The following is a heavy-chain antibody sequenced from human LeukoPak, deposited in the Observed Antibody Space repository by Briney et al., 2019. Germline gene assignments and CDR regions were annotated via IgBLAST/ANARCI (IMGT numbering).Heavy chain of an antibody. CDR1: GVSISSYY. V-gene: IGHV4-59*08. Sequence: PSETLSLTCTVSGVSISSYYWSWIRHPPGKGLEWIGYIYYSGSTNYNPSLKSRVTISLDTSKNQFSLKLSSVTAADTAVYYCARHDGSSWYYAFDVWGQGTMVTVSS. J-gene: IGHJ3*01. CDR2: IYYSGST. D-gene: IGHD6-13*01. CDR3: ARHDGSSWYYAFDV.